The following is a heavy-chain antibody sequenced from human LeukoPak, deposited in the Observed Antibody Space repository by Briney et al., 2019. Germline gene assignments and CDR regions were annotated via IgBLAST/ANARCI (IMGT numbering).Heavy chain of an antibody. CDR1: GFTFSSYS. CDR2: ISSSSSYI. CDR3: ARDLAAAGYYYYYYYMDV. V-gene: IGHV3-21*01. Sequence: GGSLRLSCAASGFTFSSYSMNWVRQAPGKGLEWVSSISSSSSYIYYADSVKGRFTISRDNAKNSLYLQMNSLRAEDTAVYYCARDLAAAGYYYYYYYMDVWGKGTTVTVS. D-gene: IGHD6-13*01. J-gene: IGHJ6*03.